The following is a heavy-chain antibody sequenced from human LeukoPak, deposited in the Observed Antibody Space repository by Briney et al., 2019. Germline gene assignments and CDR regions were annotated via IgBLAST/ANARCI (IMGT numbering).Heavy chain of an antibody. J-gene: IGHJ4*02. V-gene: IGHV3-23*01. CDR1: GFTFNAYA. CDR3: AKGHYPDVPCGGDCYYSY. D-gene: IGHD2-21*02. CDR2: ISAGGGNT. Sequence: PGGSLRLSCAASGFTFNAYAMTWVRQAPGKGLEWVSAISAGGGNTYYADSVKGRFTISRDNSKNTLYLQTDSLRAEDTAVYYCAKGHYPDVPCGGDCYYSYWGQGTLVTVSS.